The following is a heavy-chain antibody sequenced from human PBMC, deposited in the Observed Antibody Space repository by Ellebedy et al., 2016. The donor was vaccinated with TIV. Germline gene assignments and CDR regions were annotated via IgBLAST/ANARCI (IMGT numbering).Heavy chain of an antibody. CDR2: IKQDGSEK. V-gene: IGHV3-7*01. Sequence: GGSLRLXXAASGFTFSSYWMTWVRQAPGKGLEWVANIKQDGSEKYYVDSVKGRFTISRDNAKNSLDLQMSSLRAEDTAVYYCARVAGWGIDYWGQGTLVTVSS. CDR1: GFTFSSYW. J-gene: IGHJ4*02. CDR3: ARVAGWGIDY. D-gene: IGHD3-16*01.